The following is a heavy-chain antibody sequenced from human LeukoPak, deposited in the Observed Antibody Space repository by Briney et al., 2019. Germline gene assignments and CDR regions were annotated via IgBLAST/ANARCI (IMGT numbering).Heavy chain of an antibody. Sequence: GGSLRLSCAASGFTFSTYSMNWVRQAPGKGLEWVSSITRSSYIYYADSVKGRFTISRDNAKNSLYLQMNSLRAEDTAVYYCATTAAAAGYYYYYYMDVWGKGTTVTVSS. CDR3: ATTAAAAGYYYYYYMDV. V-gene: IGHV3-21*01. J-gene: IGHJ6*03. CDR2: ITRSSYI. CDR1: GFTFSTYS. D-gene: IGHD6-13*01.